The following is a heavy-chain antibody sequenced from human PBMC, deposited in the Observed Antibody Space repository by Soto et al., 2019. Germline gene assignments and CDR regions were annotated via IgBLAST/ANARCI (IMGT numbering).Heavy chain of an antibody. CDR2: IIPLFGTT. V-gene: IGHV1-69*01. D-gene: IGHD6-13*01. CDR3: ARGATHGSSWYFWFDP. Sequence: QVQLVQSGAEVRMPGSSVKVPCKASGGTFSTYPINWVRQAPGQGLEWMGGIIPLFGTTNYAQKFKGRVTITADESTSTAYMELSSLRAEDAAVYYCARGATHGSSWYFWFDPWGQGTLVTVSS. J-gene: IGHJ5*02. CDR1: GGTFSTYP.